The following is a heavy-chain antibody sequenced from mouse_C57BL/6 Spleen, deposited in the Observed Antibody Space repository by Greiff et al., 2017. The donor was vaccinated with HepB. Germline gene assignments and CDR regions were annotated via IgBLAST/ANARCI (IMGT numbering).Heavy chain of an antibody. Sequence: VQLQQSGAELVMPGASVKLSCKASGYTFTSYWMHWVKQRPGQGLEWIGEIDPSDSYTNYNQKFKGKSTLTVDKSSSTAYMQLSSLTSEDSAVYDCARGDYDAVFDYWGQGTTLTVSS. D-gene: IGHD2-4*01. CDR1: GYTFTSYW. CDR3: ARGDYDAVFDY. J-gene: IGHJ2*01. V-gene: IGHV1-69*01. CDR2: IDPSDSYT.